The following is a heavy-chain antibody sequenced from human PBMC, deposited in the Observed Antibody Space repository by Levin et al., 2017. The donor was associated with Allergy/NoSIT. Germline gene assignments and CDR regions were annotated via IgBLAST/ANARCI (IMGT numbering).Heavy chain of an antibody. V-gene: IGHV3-15*01. J-gene: IGHJ4*02. CDR3: TTAVTTPGFDY. CDR1: GFTFSNAW. CDR2: IKSKTDGGTT. D-gene: IGHD4-11*01. Sequence: PGESLKISCAASGFTFSNAWMSWVRQAPGKGLEWVGRIKSKTDGGTTDYAAPVKGRFTISRDDSKNTLYLQMNSLKTEDTAVYYCTTAVTTPGFDYWGQGTLVTVSS.